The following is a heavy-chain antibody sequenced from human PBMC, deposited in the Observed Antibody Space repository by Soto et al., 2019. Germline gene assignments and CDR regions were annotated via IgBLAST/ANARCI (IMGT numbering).Heavy chain of an antibody. CDR2: ISSSSSTI. CDR3: ASLTTVSNYGMDV. CDR1: GFTFSSYS. J-gene: IGHJ6*02. Sequence: PGGALRLSCAASGFTFSSYSMNWVRQAPGKGLEWVSYISSSSSTIYYADSVKGRFTISRDNAKNSLYLQMNSLRDEDTAVYYCASLTTVSNYGMDVWGQGTTVTVSS. D-gene: IGHD4-17*01. V-gene: IGHV3-48*02.